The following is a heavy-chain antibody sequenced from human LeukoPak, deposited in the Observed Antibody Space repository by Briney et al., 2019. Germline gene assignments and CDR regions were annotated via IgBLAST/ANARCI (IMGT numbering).Heavy chain of an antibody. Sequence: PGGSLRLSCAASGFTFSSYEMNWVRQAPGKGLEWVSYVSSSGSTLYYADSVKGRFTISRDNAKNSLYLQMNSLRAEDTAVYYCARGGPGRFGSYLDYWGQGTLVTVSS. J-gene: IGHJ4*02. D-gene: IGHD1-26*01. CDR1: GFTFSSYE. V-gene: IGHV3-48*03. CDR2: VSSSGSTL. CDR3: ARGGPGRFGSYLDY.